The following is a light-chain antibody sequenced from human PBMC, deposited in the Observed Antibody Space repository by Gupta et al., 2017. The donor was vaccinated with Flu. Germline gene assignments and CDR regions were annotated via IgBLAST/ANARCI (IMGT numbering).Light chain of an antibody. CDR1: QSVSDK. J-gene: IGKJ3*01. CDR3: QQYDNWPFT. CDR2: GAS. V-gene: IGKV3-15*01. Sequence: ETVMTQSPATLSVSPGERATLSCRASQSVSDKLAWYQQRPGQAPRLLIFGASTRATGIPASVSGSGSGTEFTLTIASLHSEDSAIYYCQQYDNWPFTFGPGTTVDIK.